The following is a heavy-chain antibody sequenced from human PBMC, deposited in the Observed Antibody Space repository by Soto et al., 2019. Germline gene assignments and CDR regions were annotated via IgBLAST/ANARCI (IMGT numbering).Heavy chain of an antibody. J-gene: IGHJ5*02. D-gene: IGHD3-10*01. CDR3: ARNKLDYYGSGTPGWFDP. CDR1: GFTFSDYY. CDR2: ISSSSYT. Sequence: GGSLRLSCAASGFTFSDYYMSWIRQAPGKGLEWVSYISSSSYTNYADSVKGRFTISRDNAKNSLYLQMNSLRAEDTAVYYCARNKLDYYGSGTPGWFDPWGQGTLVTVTS. V-gene: IGHV3-11*06.